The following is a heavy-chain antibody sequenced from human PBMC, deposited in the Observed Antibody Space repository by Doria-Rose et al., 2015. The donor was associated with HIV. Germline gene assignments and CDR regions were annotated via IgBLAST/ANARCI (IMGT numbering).Heavy chain of an antibody. Sequence: GKVLECVAVISSDGTNKYYSDSGKGRFTISSDNSKFTLYLQMNNLRAEDTAVYYCARDWDDYGDFDYWGQGTLVIVSS. V-gene: IGHV3-30-3*01. D-gene: IGHD4-17*01. CDR3: ARDWDDYGDFDY. CDR2: ISSDGTNK. J-gene: IGHJ4*02.